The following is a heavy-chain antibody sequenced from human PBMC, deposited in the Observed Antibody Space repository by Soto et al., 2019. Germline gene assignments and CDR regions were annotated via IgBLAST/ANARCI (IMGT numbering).Heavy chain of an antibody. J-gene: IGHJ4*02. V-gene: IGHV4-59*08. CDR2: IYYSGST. Sequence: SETLSLTCTVSGVFISSYYWIWIRQPPGKGLEWIGYIYYSGSTNYNPSLKSRVTISVDTSKNQFSLKLSSVTAADTAVYYCARRWGRTFDYWGQGTLVTVSS. CDR1: GVFISSYY. CDR3: ARRWGRTFDY. D-gene: IGHD7-27*01.